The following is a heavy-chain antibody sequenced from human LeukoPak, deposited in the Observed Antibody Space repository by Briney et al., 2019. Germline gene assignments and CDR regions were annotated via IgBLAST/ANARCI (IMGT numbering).Heavy chain of an antibody. V-gene: IGHV3-7*01. CDR2: IKQDGSEA. CDR1: GFTFSSYW. Sequence: GGSLRLSCAASGFTFSSYWMTWVRQAPGKGLEWVANIKQDGSEAYYVDSVKGRFTVSRDNAKNSLYLQLNSLGAEDTAVYYCATQYCTIPACRASSNHCMDNWGKGTTVTVSS. CDR3: ATQYCTIPACRASSNHCMDN. J-gene: IGHJ6*03. D-gene: IGHD2-8*01.